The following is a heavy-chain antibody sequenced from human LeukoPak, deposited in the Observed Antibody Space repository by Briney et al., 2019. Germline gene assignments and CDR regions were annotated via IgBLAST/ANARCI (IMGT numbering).Heavy chain of an antibody. D-gene: IGHD4-11*01. CDR3: ARVTVTHTYYFDY. Sequence: AESLSLTCSVSGGSISSYYWSWIRQPPGKGLEWIGYSYYTGSTHYNPSLKSRVTISVDTSKNQFSLELSSVTAADTAVYYCARVTVTHTYYFDYWGQGTLVTVSP. CDR2: SYYTGST. V-gene: IGHV4-59*01. J-gene: IGHJ4*02. CDR1: GGSISSYY.